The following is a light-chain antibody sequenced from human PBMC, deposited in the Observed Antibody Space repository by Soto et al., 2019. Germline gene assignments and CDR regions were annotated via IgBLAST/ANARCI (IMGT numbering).Light chain of an antibody. V-gene: IGLV1-40*01. CDR2: GNS. Sequence: QSVLTQPPSVSGAPGQRVTISCTGSSSNIGAGYDVHWYQQLPGTAPKLLIYGNSNRPSGVPDRFSGSKSGTSASLAITGLQAEDEADYYCQSCDSSPDVVFGGGTKLTVL. J-gene: IGLJ2*01. CDR3: QSCDSSPDVV. CDR1: SSNIGAGYD.